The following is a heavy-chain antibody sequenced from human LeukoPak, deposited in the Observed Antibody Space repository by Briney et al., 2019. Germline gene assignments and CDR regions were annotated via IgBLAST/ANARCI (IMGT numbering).Heavy chain of an antibody. CDR3: AKDLGITMIVVVNRLLYYYGMDV. CDR1: GFTFSSYG. D-gene: IGHD3-22*01. J-gene: IGHJ6*02. V-gene: IGHV3-30*18. Sequence: GGSLRLSCAASGFTFSSYGMHWVRQAPGKGLEWVAVISYDGSNKYYADSVKGRFTISRDNSKNTLYLQMNSLRAEDTAVYYCAKDLGITMIVVVNRLLYYYGMDVWGQGTTVTVSS. CDR2: ISYDGSNK.